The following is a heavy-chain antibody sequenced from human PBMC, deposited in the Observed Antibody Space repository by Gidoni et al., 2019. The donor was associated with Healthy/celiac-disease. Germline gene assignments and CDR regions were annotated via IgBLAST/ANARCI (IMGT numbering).Heavy chain of an antibody. CDR1: GFTFSSYG. V-gene: IGHV3-30*03. CDR2: ISYDGSNK. J-gene: IGHJ6*03. Sequence: QVQLVESGGGVVQPGRSLRLSCAASGFTFSSYGMHWVRQAPGKGLEWVAVISYDGSNKYYADSVKGRFTISRDNSKNTLYLQMNSLRAEDTAVYYCCATGTTFDYYYYMDVWGKGTTVTVSS. CDR3: CATGTTFDYYYYMDV. D-gene: IGHD1-1*01.